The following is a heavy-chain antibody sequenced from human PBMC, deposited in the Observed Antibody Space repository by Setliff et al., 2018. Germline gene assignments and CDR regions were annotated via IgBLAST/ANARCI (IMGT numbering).Heavy chain of an antibody. D-gene: IGHD3-22*01. CDR3: ARHPPPPNYFDIGALDS. V-gene: IGHV1-69*02. CDR1: GGPLNSYS. CDR2: IIPVLDIT. J-gene: IGHJ4*02. Sequence: GASVKVSCKASGGPLNSYSFSWVRQAPGQGPEWMGRIIPVLDITRYSQKFQGRVTITADKSTGIIYMELTSLRSDDTAVYYCARHPPPPNYFDIGALDSWGQGTLVTVS.